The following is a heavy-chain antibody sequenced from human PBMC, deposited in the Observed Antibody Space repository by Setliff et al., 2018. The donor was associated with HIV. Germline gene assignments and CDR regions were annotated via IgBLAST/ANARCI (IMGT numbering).Heavy chain of an antibody. D-gene: IGHD3-9*01. CDR2: IYQSGHT. CDR3: ARSAYDILTGERYFDY. CDR1: GGSISSNKW. J-gene: IGHJ4*02. Sequence: SETLSLTCAVSGGSISSNKWWRWVRQPPGKGLEWIGEIYQSGHTNYSPPLESRVTISVDESKNQFSLKLSSVTAEDSAVYYCARSAYDILTGERYFDYWGQGTLVTVSS. V-gene: IGHV4-4*02.